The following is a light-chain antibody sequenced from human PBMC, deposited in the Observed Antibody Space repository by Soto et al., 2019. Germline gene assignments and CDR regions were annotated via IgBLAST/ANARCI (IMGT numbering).Light chain of an antibody. Sequence: QSALTQPASVSGSPGQSITISCTGTSSDVGGYDYVSWYQQHPGKAPKVIIYEVSNRPSGVSNRFSGSKSDNTASLSISGLQAEDEADYYCSSFTSSSTWVFGGGTNLTVL. J-gene: IGLJ3*02. CDR1: SSDVGGYDY. CDR2: EVS. CDR3: SSFTSSSTWV. V-gene: IGLV2-14*01.